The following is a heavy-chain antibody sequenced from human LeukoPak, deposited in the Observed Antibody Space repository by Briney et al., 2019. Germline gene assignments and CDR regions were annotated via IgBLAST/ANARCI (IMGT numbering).Heavy chain of an antibody. CDR3: AKGQKYYYYYYMDV. V-gene: IGHV3-9*03. Sequence: PGGSLRLSCAASGFNFDEYAMHWVRQAPGKGLEWVSGISWNSGTIRYADSVKGRFTISRDNAKNSLYLEMNSLRAEDMGLYYCAKGQKYYYYYYMDVRGRGTTVSVSS. J-gene: IGHJ6*03. CDR1: GFNFDEYA. CDR2: ISWNSGTI.